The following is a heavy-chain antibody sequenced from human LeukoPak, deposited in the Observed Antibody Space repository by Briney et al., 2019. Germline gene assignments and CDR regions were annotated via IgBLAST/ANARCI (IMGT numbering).Heavy chain of an antibody. V-gene: IGHV3-53*01. CDR2: TRTDGSA. CDR1: GFTVSNNE. Sequence: GGSLRLSCAASGFTVSNNEMSWVRQAPGKGLEWVSVTRTDGSADHADSVKGRFTVSRDNSKNTLYLQMSSLGVEDTAVYYCRGWLSSYNMDVWGRGTTVTVSS. CDR3: RGWLSSYNMDV. D-gene: IGHD3-16*02. J-gene: IGHJ6*03.